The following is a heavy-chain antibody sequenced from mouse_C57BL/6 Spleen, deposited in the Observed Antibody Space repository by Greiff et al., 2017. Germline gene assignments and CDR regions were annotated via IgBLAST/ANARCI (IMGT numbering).Heavy chain of an antibody. Sequence: QVHVKQSGAELVKPGASVKISCKASGYAFSSYWMNWVKQRPGKGLEWIGQIYPGDGDTNYNGKFKGKATLTADKSSSTAYMQRSSLTSEDSAVYFCARKEEAWFAYWGQGTLVTVSA. V-gene: IGHV1-80*01. CDR2: IYPGDGDT. CDR1: GYAFSSYW. CDR3: ARKEEAWFAY. J-gene: IGHJ3*01.